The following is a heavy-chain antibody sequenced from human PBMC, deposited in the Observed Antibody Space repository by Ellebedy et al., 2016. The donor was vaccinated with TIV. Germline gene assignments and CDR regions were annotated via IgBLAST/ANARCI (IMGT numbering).Heavy chain of an antibody. D-gene: IGHD1-1*01. CDR2: IYSAGTT. Sequence: GESLKISCAAAGVTVSTNYMSWIRQAPGKGLEWVSIIYSAGTTYYADSVKGRFTISRDNSENTLYLQMNSLRAEDTAVYYCARKTDTGTSGDYWGQGTPVTVSS. J-gene: IGHJ4*02. CDR1: GVTVSTNY. CDR3: ARKTDTGTSGDY. V-gene: IGHV3-53*01.